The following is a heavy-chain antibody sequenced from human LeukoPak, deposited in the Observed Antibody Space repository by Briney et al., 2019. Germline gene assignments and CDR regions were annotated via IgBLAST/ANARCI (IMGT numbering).Heavy chain of an antibody. J-gene: IGHJ6*03. CDR2: IWYDGSNK. CDR3: SRPPYGGNWNCYRDL. V-gene: IGHV3-33*01. CDR1: GFTFSSYG. D-gene: IGHD4-23*01. Sequence: PGRSLRLSCAASGFTFSSYGMHWVRQAPGKGLEWVSVIWYDGSNKYYADSVKGRFTISRDNSKNTLYLQMNSLRAEDTAVYYFSRPPYGGNWNCYRDLGGKETAVTV.